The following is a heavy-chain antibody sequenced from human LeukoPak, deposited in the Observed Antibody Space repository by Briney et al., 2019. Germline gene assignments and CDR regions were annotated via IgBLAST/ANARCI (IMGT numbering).Heavy chain of an antibody. J-gene: IGHJ6*03. CDR3: AREQYDFWSGYRRTYYMDV. D-gene: IGHD3-3*01. CDR1: GGSISSGSYY. CDR2: IYTSGST. Sequence: SQTLSLTCTVSGGSISSGSYYWSWIRQPGGKGLEWIGRIYTSGSTNYNPSLKSRVTISVDTSKNQFSLKLSSVTAADTAVYYCAREQYDFWSGYRRTYYMDVWGKGTTVTVSS. V-gene: IGHV4-61*02.